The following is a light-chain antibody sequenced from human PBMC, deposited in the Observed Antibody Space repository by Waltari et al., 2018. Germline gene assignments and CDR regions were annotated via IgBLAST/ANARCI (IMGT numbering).Light chain of an antibody. CDR3: GQGTQLPPT. CDR1: QRLVHSNGHTY. Sequence: DVVMTPSPLSLPITPGQPASISCRSSQRLVHSNGHTYLSWYQQKPGQPPRRLIYEVSNQDSGVPDRISGSGAGADFTLKISRVEAEDVGVNYCGQGTQLPPTFGQGAKVEI. V-gene: IGKV2-30*02. J-gene: IGKJ1*01. CDR2: EVS.